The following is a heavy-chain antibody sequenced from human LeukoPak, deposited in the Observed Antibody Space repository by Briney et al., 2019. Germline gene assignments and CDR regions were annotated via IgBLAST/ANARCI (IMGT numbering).Heavy chain of an antibody. Sequence: GGSLRLSCAASGITVSNNYMSWVRQAPGKGLEWVSVIYSGGNTYYVDSVKGRFTISRDNSKNTLYLQMNSLRAEVTAVYYCASHPYYDIGWGYFPHWGQGTLVTVSS. CDR1: GITVSNNY. CDR3: ASHPYYDIGWGYFPH. CDR2: IYSGGNT. D-gene: IGHD3-16*01. J-gene: IGHJ1*01. V-gene: IGHV3-53*01.